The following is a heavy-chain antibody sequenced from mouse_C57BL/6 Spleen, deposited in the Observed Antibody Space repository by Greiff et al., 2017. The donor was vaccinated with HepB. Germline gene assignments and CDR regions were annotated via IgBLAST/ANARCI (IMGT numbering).Heavy chain of an antibody. CDR2: ISSGGSYT. V-gene: IGHV5-6*02. CDR1: GFTFSSYG. Sequence: DVMLVESGGDLVKPGGSLKLSCAASGFTFSSYGMSWVRQTPDKRLEWVATISSGGSYTYYPDSVKGRFTISRDNDKNTLYLQMSSLKSEDTAMYYCARYDDGYYVYYFDYWGQGTTLTVSS. D-gene: IGHD2-3*01. J-gene: IGHJ2*01. CDR3: ARYDDGYYVYYFDY.